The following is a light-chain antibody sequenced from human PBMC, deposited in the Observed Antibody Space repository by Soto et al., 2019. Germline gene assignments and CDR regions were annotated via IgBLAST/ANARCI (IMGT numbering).Light chain of an antibody. CDR3: QSYDRNLRGWV. CDR1: SNIGAAYD. CDR2: GNS. V-gene: IGLV1-40*01. Sequence: QTVVAQPPSVSGAPGQRVTISCSNIGAAYDEHWYQQLPGTAPKLLIFGNSRRPSGVPDRFSGAKSGTSASLAITGLQAEDEADYYCQSYDRNLRGWVFGGGTQLTVL. J-gene: IGLJ3*02.